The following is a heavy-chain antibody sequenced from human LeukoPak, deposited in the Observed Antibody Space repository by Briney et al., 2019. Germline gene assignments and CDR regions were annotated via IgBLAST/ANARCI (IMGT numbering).Heavy chain of an antibody. D-gene: IGHD1-26*01. V-gene: IGHV7-4-1*02. CDR1: GYTFTSYA. J-gene: IGHJ5*02. Sequence: GASVKVSCKASGYTFTSYAMNWVRQAPGQGLEWMGWINTNTGNPTYAQGFTGRFVFSLDTSVSTAYLQISSLKAEDTAVYYCASGVGATPEDWFDPWGQGTLVTVSS. CDR3: ASGVGATPEDWFDP. CDR2: INTNTGNP.